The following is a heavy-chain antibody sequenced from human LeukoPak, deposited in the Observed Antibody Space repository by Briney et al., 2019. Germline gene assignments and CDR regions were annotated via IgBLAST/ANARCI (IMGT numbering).Heavy chain of an antibody. J-gene: IGHJ4*02. CDR2: ISYSGTT. CDR1: GGSVSSGRYY. Sequence: SETLSLTYTVSGGSVSSGRYYWSWIRQPPGEGLECIGYISYSGTTNYNPSLKSRVTISVDTSSNQFSLNLSSVTAADTAVYYCAIARIGDYVWGSYRPQGFGYWGQGTLVTVSS. V-gene: IGHV4-61*01. CDR3: AIARIGDYVWGSYRPQGFGY. D-gene: IGHD3-16*02.